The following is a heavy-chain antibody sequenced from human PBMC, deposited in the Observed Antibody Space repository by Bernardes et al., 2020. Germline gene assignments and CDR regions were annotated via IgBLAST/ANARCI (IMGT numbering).Heavy chain of an antibody. V-gene: IGHV1-8*01. D-gene: IGHD1-26*01. J-gene: IGHJ3*02. CDR2: MNPNSGNT. CDR3: ARDGSSRDAFDI. Sequence: APLKVACKASGYTFASYDINWVRQATGQGLEWMGWMNPNSGNTGYAQKFQGRVTMTRNTSINTAYMELSSLRSEDTAVYYCARDGSSRDAFDIWGQGTMVTVSS. CDR1: GYTFASYD.